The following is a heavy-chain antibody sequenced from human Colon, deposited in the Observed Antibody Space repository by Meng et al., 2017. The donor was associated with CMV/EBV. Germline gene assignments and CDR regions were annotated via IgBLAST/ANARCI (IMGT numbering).Heavy chain of an antibody. CDR3: ARDLWSGSSDYFDY. CDR2: INPKSGDT. D-gene: IGHD3-3*01. V-gene: IGHV1-2*02. J-gene: IGHJ4*02. CDR1: GYTFTGFY. Sequence: QVQLVQSGAEVKQPGASVKVSCKASGYTFTGFYIQWVRQAPGQGLEWMGWINPKSGDTIYEQKFQGRVTMTRDTSISTVYMDLNSLRSDDTAVYFCARDLWSGSSDYFDYWGQGTLVTVSS.